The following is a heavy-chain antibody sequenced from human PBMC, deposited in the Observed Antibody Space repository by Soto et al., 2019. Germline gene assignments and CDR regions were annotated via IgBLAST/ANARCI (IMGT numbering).Heavy chain of an antibody. CDR1: GGSFSGYY. J-gene: IGHJ4*02. CDR2: INHSGST. CDR3: ARVASRQQLVRIDY. Sequence: SETLSLTCAVYGGSFSGYYWSWIRQPPGKGLEWIGEINHSGSTNYNPSLKSRVTISVDTSKNQFSLKLSSVTAADTAVYYCARVASRQQLVRIDYWGQGTLVTVSS. D-gene: IGHD6-13*01. V-gene: IGHV4-34*01.